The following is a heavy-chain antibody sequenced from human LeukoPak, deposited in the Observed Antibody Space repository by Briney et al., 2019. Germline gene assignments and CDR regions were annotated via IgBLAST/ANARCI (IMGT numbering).Heavy chain of an antibody. D-gene: IGHD2-2*01. CDR1: GGSISSGDYY. Sequence: PSETLSLTCTVSGGSISSGDYYWSWIRQPPGKGLEWIGYIHYSGSTYYNPSLKSRVTISVDTSKNQFSLKLSSVTAADTAVYYCARATIGYCSSTSCDWNWFDPWGQGTLVTVSS. CDR2: IHYSGST. V-gene: IGHV4-30-4*01. J-gene: IGHJ5*02. CDR3: ARATIGYCSSTSCDWNWFDP.